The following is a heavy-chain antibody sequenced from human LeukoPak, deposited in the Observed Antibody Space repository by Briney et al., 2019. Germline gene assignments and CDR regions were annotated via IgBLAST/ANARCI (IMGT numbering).Heavy chain of an antibody. J-gene: IGHJ2*01. Sequence: SETLSLTCTVSGGSISSYYWSWIRQPPGKGLEWIGYICYSGSTNYNPSLKSRVTISVDTSKNQFSLKLSSVTAADTAVYYCARDYDFWSGPPARYFDLWGRGTLVTVSS. V-gene: IGHV4-59*01. D-gene: IGHD3-3*01. CDR1: GGSISSYY. CDR2: ICYSGST. CDR3: ARDYDFWSGPPARYFDL.